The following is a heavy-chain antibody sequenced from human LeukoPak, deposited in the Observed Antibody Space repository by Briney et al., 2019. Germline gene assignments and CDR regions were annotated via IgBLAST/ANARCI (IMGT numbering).Heavy chain of an antibody. Sequence: PGGSLRLSCAASGFTFSSHAMGWVRQAPGKGLEWVSAISGSGGSTYYADSVKGRFTISRDNSKNTLYLQMNSLRAEDTAVYYCAVVPAAAIDYWGQGTLVTVSS. CDR1: GFTFSSHA. CDR2: ISGSGGST. J-gene: IGHJ4*02. CDR3: AVVPAAAIDY. V-gene: IGHV3-23*01. D-gene: IGHD2-2*01.